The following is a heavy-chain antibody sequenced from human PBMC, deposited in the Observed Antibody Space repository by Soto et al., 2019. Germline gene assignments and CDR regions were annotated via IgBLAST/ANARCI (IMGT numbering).Heavy chain of an antibody. CDR3: ASRLYYYDSSGYHL. CDR1: GGTFSSYA. J-gene: IGHJ5*02. CDR2: IIPIFGTA. Sequence: EASVKVSCKASGGTFSSYAISWVRQAPGQGLEWMGGIIPIFGTANYAQKFQGRVTITADESTSTAYMELSSLRSEDTAVYYCASRLYYYDSSGYHLWGQGTLVTVSS. D-gene: IGHD3-22*01. V-gene: IGHV1-69*13.